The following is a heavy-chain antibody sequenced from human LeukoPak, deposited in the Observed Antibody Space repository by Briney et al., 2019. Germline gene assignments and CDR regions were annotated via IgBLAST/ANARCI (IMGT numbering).Heavy chain of an antibody. CDR3: AKDMGYYYDSSGTGTPD. D-gene: IGHD3-22*01. J-gene: IGHJ4*02. Sequence: GXXWNSGSIGYADSAKGRFTISRDNAKNSLYLQMNSLRAEDTALYYCAKDMGYYYDSSGTGTPDWGQGTLVTVSS. V-gene: IGHV3-9*01. CDR2: XXWNSGSI.